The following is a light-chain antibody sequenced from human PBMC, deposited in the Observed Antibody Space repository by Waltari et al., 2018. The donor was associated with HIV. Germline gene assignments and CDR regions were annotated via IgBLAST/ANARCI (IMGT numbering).Light chain of an antibody. CDR2: EFS. CDR3: WSYTSSDTFV. V-gene: IGLV2-14*01. Sequence: QSALTQPVSVSGSPGQSIAISCIGTNTDVGRYNYVSWYQHHPGKAPKPIIYEFSNRPSEVSNRFSGSKSGDTAFLTISGLHGEDEADYYCWSYTSSDTFVFGTGTKVTVL. J-gene: IGLJ1*01. CDR1: NTDVGRYNY.